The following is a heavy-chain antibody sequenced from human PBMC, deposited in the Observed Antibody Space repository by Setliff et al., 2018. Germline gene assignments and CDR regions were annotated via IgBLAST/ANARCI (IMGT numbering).Heavy chain of an antibody. V-gene: IGHV4-61*09. CDR2: IYASWST. CDR1: GGSISGTYYY. D-gene: IGHD3-3*01. Sequence: SETLSLTCTVSGGSISGTYYYWSWIRQPAGKALEWIGQIYASWSTNYNPSLKSRVTISVDTSKNQFSLKLSSVTAADTAVYYCARLSGFQYIDVWGKGTTVTVSS. J-gene: IGHJ6*03. CDR3: ARLSGFQYIDV.